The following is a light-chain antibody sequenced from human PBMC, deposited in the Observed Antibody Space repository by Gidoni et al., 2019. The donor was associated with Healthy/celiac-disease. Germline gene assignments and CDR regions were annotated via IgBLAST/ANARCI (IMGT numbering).Light chain of an antibody. V-gene: IGKV4-1*01. CDR1: QSVLYSSNNKNY. CDR2: WAS. Sequence: DIVMTQSPDSLAVALGERATINCKSSQSVLYSSNNKNYLAWYQQKPGQPPKLLIYWASTRESGVPDRFSCSGSGTDFTLTISSLQAEDVAVYYCQQYYSTPPRGPTWTFGQGTKVEIK. CDR3: QQYYSTPPRGPTWT. J-gene: IGKJ1*01.